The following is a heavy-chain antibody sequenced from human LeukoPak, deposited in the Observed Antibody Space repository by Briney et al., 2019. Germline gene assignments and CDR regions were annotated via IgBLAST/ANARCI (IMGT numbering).Heavy chain of an antibody. V-gene: IGHV3-33*01. CDR3: ATDRGWRTSGYYLYYFEY. D-gene: IGHD3-3*01. Sequence: PGRSLRLSCAASGFTFSSYGMHWVRQAPGKGLEWVAVIWYDGSNKYYADSVKGRFTISRDNSKNTLYLQMNSLRAEDTAVYYCATDRGWRTSGYYLYYFEYWGQGTLVTYSS. CDR2: IWYDGSNK. CDR1: GFTFSSYG. J-gene: IGHJ4*02.